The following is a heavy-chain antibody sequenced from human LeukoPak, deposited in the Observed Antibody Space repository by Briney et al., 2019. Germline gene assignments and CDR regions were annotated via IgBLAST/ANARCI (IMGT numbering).Heavy chain of an antibody. CDR2: IYYSAGT. Sequence: SETLSLTCSVSGGSISSTSYYWGWIRQPPGKGLEWIASIYYSAGTYYNPSLKSRVTISMDSSKTRFSLKLTSVTAADTAVYYCGRAPDCWGQGTLVTVSS. J-gene: IGHJ4*02. CDR1: GGSISSTSYY. V-gene: IGHV4-39*01. CDR3: GRAPDC.